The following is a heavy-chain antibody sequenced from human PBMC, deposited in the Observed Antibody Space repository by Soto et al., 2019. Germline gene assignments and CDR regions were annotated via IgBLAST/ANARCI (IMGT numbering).Heavy chain of an antibody. Sequence: EVQLLESGGGLVQPGGSLRLSCAASGFTFSSYAMSWVRQAPGKGLEWVSAISGSGGSTYYADSVKGRFTISRDNSKNTLYLQMNSLRAEDTAVYYCAKDGEQQLLRAGYYFDYWGQGTLVTVSS. J-gene: IGHJ4*02. D-gene: IGHD6-13*01. CDR1: GFTFSSYA. CDR3: AKDGEQQLLRAGYYFDY. CDR2: ISGSGGST. V-gene: IGHV3-23*01.